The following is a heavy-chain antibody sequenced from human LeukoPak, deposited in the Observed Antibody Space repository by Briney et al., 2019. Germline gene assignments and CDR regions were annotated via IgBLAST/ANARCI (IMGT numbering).Heavy chain of an antibody. Sequence: PGGSLRLSCAASGFTFSSYAMHWVRQAPGKGLEWVAVISYDGSNQYYADSVKGRFTISRDNSKNTLYLQMNILRAEDTAVYYCARVREGIAVAATDYWGQGTLVTVSS. J-gene: IGHJ4*02. D-gene: IGHD6-19*01. CDR3: ARVREGIAVAATDY. V-gene: IGHV3-30-3*01. CDR2: ISYDGSNQ. CDR1: GFTFSSYA.